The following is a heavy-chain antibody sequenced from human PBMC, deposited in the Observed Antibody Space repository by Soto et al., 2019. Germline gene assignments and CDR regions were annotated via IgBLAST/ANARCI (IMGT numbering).Heavy chain of an antibody. Sequence: VGSLRLSCAAPGFTFSSYAMHWVRQAPGKGLEWVAIISYDGSNKYYADSVKGRFTISRDNSKNTLYLQMNSLRAEDTAVYYCARDSDLTGYSQYFFDYWGQGTLVTVSS. CDR2: ISYDGSNK. CDR1: GFTFSSYA. CDR3: ARDSDLTGYSQYFFDY. D-gene: IGHD3-9*01. V-gene: IGHV3-30-3*01. J-gene: IGHJ4*02.